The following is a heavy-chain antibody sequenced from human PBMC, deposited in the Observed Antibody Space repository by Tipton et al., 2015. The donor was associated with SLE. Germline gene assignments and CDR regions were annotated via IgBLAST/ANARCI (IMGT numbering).Heavy chain of an antibody. V-gene: IGHV4-61*05. J-gene: IGHJ6*02. CDR1: GDSISSSNYY. Sequence: GLVKPSETLSLTCTVSGDSISSSNYYWGWLRQPPGKGLEWVGYIHHTGSTNYNPSLKSRVTISVDTSKNQFSLKLNSVTAADTALYYCARVASPPVYDYDMDVWGQGTSFTVSS. CDR3: ARVASPPVYDYDMDV. CDR2: IHHTGST. D-gene: IGHD2-15*01.